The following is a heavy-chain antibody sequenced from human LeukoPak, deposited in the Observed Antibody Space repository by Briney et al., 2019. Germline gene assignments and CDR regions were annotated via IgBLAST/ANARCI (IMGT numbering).Heavy chain of an antibody. V-gene: IGHV3-7*01. CDR1: GFTFSSYW. CDR3: ARDQHIGGTTYAFDI. D-gene: IGHD1-7*01. J-gene: IGHJ3*02. Sequence: GGSLRLSCAASGFTFSSYWMSWVRQAPGKGLEWVANIKQDGSEKYYVDAVKGRFTISRDDAKNSLYLQTNSLKAEDTAVYYCARDQHIGGTTYAFDIWGQGTMVTVSS. CDR2: IKQDGSEK.